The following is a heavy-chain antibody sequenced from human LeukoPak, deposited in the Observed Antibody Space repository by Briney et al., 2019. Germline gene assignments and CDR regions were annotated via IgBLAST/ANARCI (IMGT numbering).Heavy chain of an antibody. Sequence: SVKVSCKASGGTFSSYAISWVRQAPGQGLEWMGGIIPIFGTANYAQKFQGRVTITADKSTSTAYMELSSLRSEDTAVYYCATGEYSGYPFDYWGQGTLVTVSS. J-gene: IGHJ4*02. CDR1: GGTFSSYA. CDR2: IIPIFGTA. CDR3: ATGEYSGYPFDY. D-gene: IGHD5-12*01. V-gene: IGHV1-69*06.